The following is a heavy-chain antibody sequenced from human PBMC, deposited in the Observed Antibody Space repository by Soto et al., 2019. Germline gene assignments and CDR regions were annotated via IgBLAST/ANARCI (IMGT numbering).Heavy chain of an antibody. V-gene: IGHV1-18*01. D-gene: IGHD1-7*01. CDR3: ARVITGTTFYYYYGMDV. CDR2: ISAYNGNT. Sequence: ASVKVSCKASDYTFTSYGISWVRQAPGQGLEWMGWISAYNGNTNYAQKLQGRVTMTTDTSTSTAYMELRSLRSDDTAVYYCARVITGTTFYYYYGMDVWGQGTTVTVSS. J-gene: IGHJ6*02. CDR1: DYTFTSYG.